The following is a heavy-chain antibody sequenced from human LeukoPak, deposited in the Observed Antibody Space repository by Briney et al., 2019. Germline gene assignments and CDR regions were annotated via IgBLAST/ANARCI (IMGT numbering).Heavy chain of an antibody. CDR1: GGSFSDYY. CDR2: INHSGST. Sequence: PSETLSLTCTVYGGSFSDYYWSWIRQPPGKGLEWIGEINHSGSTNYSPSHKRRVTISVDTSNNQFSLKLSSVTAADTAVYSCARGGRSYYDSSGYYYSWGQGILVTVSS. CDR3: ARGGRSYYDSSGYYYS. J-gene: IGHJ4*02. V-gene: IGHV4-34*01. D-gene: IGHD3-22*01.